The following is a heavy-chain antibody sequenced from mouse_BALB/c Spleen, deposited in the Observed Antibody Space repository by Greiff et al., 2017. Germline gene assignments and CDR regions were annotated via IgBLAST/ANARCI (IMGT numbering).Heavy chain of an antibody. CDR1: GYTFTSYT. CDR3: AREVAWFAY. CDR2: INPSSGYT. D-gene: IGHD1-1*01. Sequence: QVQLQQSAAELARPGASVKMSCKASGYTFTSYTMHWVKQRPGQGLEWIGYINPSSGYTEYNQKFKDKTTLTADKSSSTAYMQLSSLTSEDSAVYYCAREVAWFAYWGQGTLVTVSA. V-gene: IGHV1-4*02. J-gene: IGHJ3*01.